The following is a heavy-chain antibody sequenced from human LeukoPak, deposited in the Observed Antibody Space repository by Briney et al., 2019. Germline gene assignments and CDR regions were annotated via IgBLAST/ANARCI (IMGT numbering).Heavy chain of an antibody. J-gene: IGHJ3*02. CDR1: GFTFSNYW. V-gene: IGHV3-7*04. Sequence: GGSLRLSCAASGFTFSNYWMNWVRQAPGKGLEWVANINQDASEKYYVDSVKGRFTISRDNGKKSLYLQMSSLRAEDTAVYYCARGQVPAVTGLASFDSWGQGTMVTVSS. CDR2: INQDASEK. D-gene: IGHD2-21*02. CDR3: ARGQVPAVTGLASFDS.